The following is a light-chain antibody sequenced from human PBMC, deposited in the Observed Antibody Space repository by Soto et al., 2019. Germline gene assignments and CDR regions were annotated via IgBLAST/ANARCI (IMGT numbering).Light chain of an antibody. CDR3: QQYNNWPPWT. CDR1: QSVSSN. CDR2: GAS. V-gene: IGKV3-15*01. Sequence: EIVMTQSPATLSVSPGERATLSCRASQSVSSNLAWYQQKPGQAPRLLIYGASTRATGIPARFRGSGSGTECTLTISTLQSEDFAVYYCQQYNNWPPWTFGQGTEVEIK. J-gene: IGKJ1*01.